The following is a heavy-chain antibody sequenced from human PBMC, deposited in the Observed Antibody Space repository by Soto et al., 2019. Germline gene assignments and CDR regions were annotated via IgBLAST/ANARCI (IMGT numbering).Heavy chain of an antibody. D-gene: IGHD2-15*01. CDR3: ARVWLSSGGLFDY. CDR2: ISAYNGNT. V-gene: IGHV1-18*01. Sequence: ASVKVSCKASGYTFTSYGISWVRQAPGQGLEWMGWISAYNGNTNYAQKLQGRVTMTTDTSTSTAYKELRSLRSDDTAVYYCARVWLSSGGLFDYWGQGTLVTVSS. J-gene: IGHJ4*02. CDR1: GYTFTSYG.